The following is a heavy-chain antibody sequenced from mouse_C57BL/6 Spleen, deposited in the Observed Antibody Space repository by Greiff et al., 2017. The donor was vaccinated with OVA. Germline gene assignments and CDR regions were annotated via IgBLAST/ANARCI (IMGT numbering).Heavy chain of an antibody. CDR1: GFSLTSYA. D-gene: IGHD2-2*01. CDR2: IWTGGGT. J-gene: IGHJ4*01. Sequence: QVQLQQSGPGLVAPSQSLSITCTVSGFSLTSYAISWVRQPPGKGLEWLGVIWTGGGTNYNSALKSKLSISKDNSKSQVFLKMNSLQTDDTARYYCARSSMVTTYYYAMDYWGQGTSVTVSS. CDR3: ARSSMVTTYYYAMDY. V-gene: IGHV2-9-1*01.